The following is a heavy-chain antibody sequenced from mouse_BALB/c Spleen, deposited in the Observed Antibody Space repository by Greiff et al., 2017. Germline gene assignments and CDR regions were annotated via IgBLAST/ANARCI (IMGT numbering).Heavy chain of an antibody. CDR3: ARSGKDYAMDY. CDR2: ISSGSSTI. CDR1: GFTFSSFG. J-gene: IGHJ4*01. Sequence: EVQLVESGGGLVQPGGSRKLSCAASGFTFSSFGMHWVRQAPEKGLEWVAYISSGSSTIYYADTVKGRFTISRDNPKNTLFLQMTSLRSEDTAMYYCARSGKDYAMDYWGQGTSVTVPS. V-gene: IGHV5-17*02. D-gene: IGHD1-3*01.